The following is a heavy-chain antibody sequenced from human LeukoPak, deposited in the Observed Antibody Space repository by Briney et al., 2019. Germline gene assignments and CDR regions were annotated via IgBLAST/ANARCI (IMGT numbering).Heavy chain of an antibody. J-gene: IGHJ4*02. CDR2: ITSSSSYI. CDR1: GFTFSSYS. V-gene: IGHV3-21*01. CDR3: ARDEDGSGSYYNGEVDY. D-gene: IGHD3-10*01. Sequence: GGSLRLSCAASGFTFSSYSMNWVRQAPGKGLEWVSSITSSSSYIYYADSVKGRFTISRDNAKNSLYLQMNSQRAEDTAVYYCARDEDGSGSYYNGEVDYWGQGTLVTVSS.